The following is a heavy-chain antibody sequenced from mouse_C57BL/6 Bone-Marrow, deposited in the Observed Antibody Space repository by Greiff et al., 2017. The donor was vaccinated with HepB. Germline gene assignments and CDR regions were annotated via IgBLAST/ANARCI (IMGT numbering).Heavy chain of an antibody. Sequence: VKLQESGAELARPGASVKLSCKASGYTFTSYGISWVKQRTGQGLEWIGEIYPRSGYTYYNEKFKGKATLTADKSSSTAYMELRSLTSEDSAVYFCARGGIPDYWGQGTTLTVSS. D-gene: IGHD1-1*01. V-gene: IGHV1-81*01. CDR2: IYPRSGYT. J-gene: IGHJ2*01. CDR3: ARGGIPDY. CDR1: GYTFTSYG.